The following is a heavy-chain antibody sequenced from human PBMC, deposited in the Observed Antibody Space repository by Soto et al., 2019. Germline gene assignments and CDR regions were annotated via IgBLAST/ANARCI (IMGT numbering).Heavy chain of an antibody. J-gene: IGHJ6*02. CDR2: IIPIFGTA. Sequence: SVKVSCKASGGTFSSYAISWVRQAPGQGLEWMGGIIPIFGTANYAQKFQGRVTITADESTSTAYMELSSLRSEDTAVYYCARDPPLPYSSSSGFHYYYYGMDVWVQGTTVTV. CDR3: ARDPPLPYSSSSGFHYYYYGMDV. CDR1: GGTFSSYA. D-gene: IGHD6-6*01. V-gene: IGHV1-69*13.